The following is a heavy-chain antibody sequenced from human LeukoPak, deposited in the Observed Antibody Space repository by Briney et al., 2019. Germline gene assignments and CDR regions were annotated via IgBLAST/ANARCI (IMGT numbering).Heavy chain of an antibody. V-gene: IGHV2-5*02. Sequence: SGPTLVKPTQTLTLTCTISGFSLTSSAVAVGWIRQPPGKALEWLALIYWDDDKRYSPSLKSRLTIIKDTSKNQVVLTMTNMGPVDTATYFCAHRLEAAVFDYWGQGALVTVSS. CDR2: IYWDDDK. CDR1: GFSLTSSAVA. J-gene: IGHJ4*02. CDR3: AHRLEAAVFDY. D-gene: IGHD6-13*01.